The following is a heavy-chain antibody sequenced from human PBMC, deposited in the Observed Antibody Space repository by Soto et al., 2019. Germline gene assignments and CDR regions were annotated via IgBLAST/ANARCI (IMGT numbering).Heavy chain of an antibody. V-gene: IGHV3-30-3*01. CDR1: GFTFSSYA. CDR3: ARELWESDIVVVTATHDAFDI. D-gene: IGHD2-21*02. J-gene: IGHJ3*02. Sequence: PGGSLRLSCAASGFTFSSYAMHWVRQAPGKGLEWVAVISYDGSNKYYADSVKGRFTISRDNSKNTLYLQMNSLRAEDTAVYYCARELWESDIVVVTATHDAFDIWGQGTMVTVSS. CDR2: ISYDGSNK.